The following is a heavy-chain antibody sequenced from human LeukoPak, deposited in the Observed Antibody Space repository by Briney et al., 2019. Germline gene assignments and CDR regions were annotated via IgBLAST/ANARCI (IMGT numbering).Heavy chain of an antibody. Sequence: GGSLRLSCAASGFTFSSYAMSWVRQAPGKGLEWVSAIIGSGGSTYYADSVKGRFTISRDNSKNTLYLQMNSLRAEDTAVYYCAKDESAIAAAPPDYWGQGTLVTVSS. CDR3: AKDESAIAAAPPDY. J-gene: IGHJ4*02. V-gene: IGHV3-23*01. D-gene: IGHD6-13*01. CDR1: GFTFSSYA. CDR2: IIGSGGST.